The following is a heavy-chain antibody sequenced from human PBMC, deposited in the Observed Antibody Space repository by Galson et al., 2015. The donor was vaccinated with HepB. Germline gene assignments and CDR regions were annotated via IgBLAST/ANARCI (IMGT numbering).Heavy chain of an antibody. V-gene: IGHV6-1*01. J-gene: IGHJ6*02. CDR1: GDSVSSNSAA. CDR2: TYYRSKWYN. CDR3: ARVLSSAYYYGMDV. Sequence: CAISGDSVSSNSAAWNWIRQSPSRGLEWLGRTYYRSKWYNDYVVSVKGRITINPDTSKNQFSLHLNSVTPEDTAVYYCARVLSSAYYYGMDVWGHGTTVTVSS. D-gene: IGHD3-16*01.